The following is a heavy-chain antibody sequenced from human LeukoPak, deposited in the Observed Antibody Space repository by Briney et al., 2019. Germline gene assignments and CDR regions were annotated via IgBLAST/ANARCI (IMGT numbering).Heavy chain of an antibody. V-gene: IGHV1-18*01. CDR2: ISAYNGNT. Sequence: GASVKVSCKASGYTFTSYGISWVRQAPGQGLEWMGWISAYNGNTNYAQKLQGRVTMTTDTSTSTAYMELRSLRSDDTAVYYCARAGRLLWFGKLSLAGQNWFDPWGQGTLVTVSS. CDR3: ARAGRLLWFGKLSLAGQNWFDP. D-gene: IGHD3-10*01. J-gene: IGHJ5*02. CDR1: GYTFTSYG.